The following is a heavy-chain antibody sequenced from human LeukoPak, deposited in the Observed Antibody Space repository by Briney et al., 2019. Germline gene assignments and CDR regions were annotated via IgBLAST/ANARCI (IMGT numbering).Heavy chain of an antibody. CDR2: IYTSGST. J-gene: IGHJ5*02. Sequence: SETLSLTCTVSGGSISSGSYYWSWIRQPAGKGLEWIGRIYTSGSTNYNPSLKSRVTISVDTSKNQFSLKLSSVTAADTAVYYCARELRWTVGWFDPWGQGTLVTVSS. D-gene: IGHD5-24*01. CDR3: ARELRWTVGWFDP. CDR1: GGSISSGSYY. V-gene: IGHV4-61*02.